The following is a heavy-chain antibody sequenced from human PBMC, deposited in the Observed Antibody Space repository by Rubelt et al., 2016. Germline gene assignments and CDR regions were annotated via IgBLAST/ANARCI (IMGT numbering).Heavy chain of an antibody. J-gene: IGHJ6*03. D-gene: IGHD3-22*01. V-gene: IGHV4-39*07. CDR1: GGSISSSSYY. CDR2: IYYSGST. Sequence: QLQLQESGPGLVKPSETLSLTCTVSGGSISSSSYYWGWIRQPPGKGLEWIGSIYYSGSTYYNPSLKSRVTRSVDTSKNQFSLKLGSGTAADTAVYYCARAVSYYDSSGYGYYYYMDVWGKGTTVTVSS. CDR3: ARAVSYYDSSGYGYYYYMDV.